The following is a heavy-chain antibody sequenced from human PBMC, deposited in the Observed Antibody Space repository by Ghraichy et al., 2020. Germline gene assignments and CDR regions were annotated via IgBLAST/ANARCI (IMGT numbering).Heavy chain of an antibody. D-gene: IGHD1-7*01. Sequence: SETLSLTCAVYGGSFSGYYWSWIRQPPGKGLEWIGEINHSGSTNYNPSLKSRVTISVDTSKNQFSLKLSSVTAADTAVYYCARPQKLELLRGAFDIWGQGTMVTVSS. CDR2: INHSGST. J-gene: IGHJ3*02. CDR1: GGSFSGYY. CDR3: ARPQKLELLRGAFDI. V-gene: IGHV4-34*01.